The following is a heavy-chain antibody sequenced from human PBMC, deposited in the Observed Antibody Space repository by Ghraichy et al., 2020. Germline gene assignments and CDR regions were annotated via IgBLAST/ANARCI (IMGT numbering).Heavy chain of an antibody. CDR2: ISSSSSYT. CDR3: ARDGYVWGSQRPLH. J-gene: IGHJ4*02. D-gene: IGHD3-16*01. V-gene: IGHV3-11*06. CDR1: GFTFSDYY. Sequence: GGSLRLSCAASGFTFSDYYMSWIRQAPGKGLEWVSYISSSSSYTNYADSVKGRFTISRDNAKNSLYLQMNSLRAEDTAVYYCARDGYVWGSQRPLHWGQGTLVTVSS.